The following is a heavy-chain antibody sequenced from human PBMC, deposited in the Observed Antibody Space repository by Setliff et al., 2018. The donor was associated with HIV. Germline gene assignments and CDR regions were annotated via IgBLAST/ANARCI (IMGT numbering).Heavy chain of an antibody. J-gene: IGHJ4*02. V-gene: IGHV3-23*01. D-gene: IGHD6-13*01. CDR3: ARVSRGKFAAAADDY. CDR2: ISGSGSTT. Sequence: GSLRLSCVASGFSFSNYAMSWVRQAPGKGLEWVSSISGSGSTTYYADSEKGRFTISRDNSKNTLYLQMNSLRAEDTAVYHCARVSRGKFAAAADDYWGQGTLVTVSS. CDR1: GFSFSNYA.